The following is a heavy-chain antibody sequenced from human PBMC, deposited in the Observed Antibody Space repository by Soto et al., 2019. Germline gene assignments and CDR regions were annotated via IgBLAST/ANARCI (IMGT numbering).Heavy chain of an antibody. V-gene: IGHV3-9*01. CDR1: GFTFDDYA. D-gene: IGHD3-3*01. Sequence: EVQLVESGGGLVQPGRSLRLSCAASGFTFDDYAMHWVRQAPGKGLEWVSGISWNSGSIGYADSVKGRFTISRDNAKNPLYLQMNSLRAEDTVLYYCAKDGDFWSGYSSPNWYFDLWGRGTLVTVSS. CDR3: AKDGDFWSGYSSPNWYFDL. J-gene: IGHJ2*01. CDR2: ISWNSGSI.